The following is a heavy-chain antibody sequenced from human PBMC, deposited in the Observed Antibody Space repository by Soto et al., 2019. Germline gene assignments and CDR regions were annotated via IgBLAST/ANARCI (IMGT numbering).Heavy chain of an antibody. Sequence: ETLSLTCTVSGGSISSYYWSWIRQPPGKGLEWIGYIYYSGSTNYNPSLKSRVTISVDTSKNQFSLKLSSVTAADTAVYYCARVWGYCSSTSCSHFDYWGQGTLVT. CDR3: ARVWGYCSSTSCSHFDY. J-gene: IGHJ4*02. D-gene: IGHD2-2*01. CDR2: IYYSGST. CDR1: GGSISSYY. V-gene: IGHV4-59*01.